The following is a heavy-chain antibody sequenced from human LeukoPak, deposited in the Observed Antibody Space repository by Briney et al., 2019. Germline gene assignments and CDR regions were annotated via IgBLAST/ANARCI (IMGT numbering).Heavy chain of an antibody. Sequence: QPGGSLRLSCAASGFTFSSYAMHWVRQAPGKGLEWVAVISYDGSNKYYADSVKGRFTISRDNSKNTQYLQMNSLRAEDTAVYYCARDLPSIAVAPLLDYWGQGTLVTVSS. V-gene: IGHV3-30-3*01. CDR3: ARDLPSIAVAPLLDY. D-gene: IGHD6-19*01. CDR2: ISYDGSNK. CDR1: GFTFSSYA. J-gene: IGHJ4*02.